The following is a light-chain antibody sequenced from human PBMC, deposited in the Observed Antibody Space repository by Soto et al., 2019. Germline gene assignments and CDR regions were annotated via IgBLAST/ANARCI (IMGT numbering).Light chain of an antibody. J-gene: IGLJ2*01. CDR3: CSYAGDLAL. CDR2: DVS. Sequence: QSVLTQPASVSGSPGQSITISCTGTSSDVGSYNLVSWYQQHPGKAPKLMISDVSKRPSGVPDRFSGSKSGNTASLTISGLQAEDEADYYCCSYAGDLALFGGGTKVTVL. CDR1: SSDVGSYNL. V-gene: IGLV2-23*02.